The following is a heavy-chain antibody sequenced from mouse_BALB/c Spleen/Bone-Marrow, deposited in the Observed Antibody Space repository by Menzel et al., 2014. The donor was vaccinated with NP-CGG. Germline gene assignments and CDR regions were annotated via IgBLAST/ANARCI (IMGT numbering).Heavy chain of an antibody. CDR1: GFSLSTSGMG. V-gene: IGHV8-12*01. D-gene: IGHD1-1*01. J-gene: IGHJ2*01. Sequence: QVTLKVCGPGILQPSQTLSLTCSFSGFSLSTSGMGVSWIRQPSGKGLEWLAHIYWDDDKRYNPSLKSRLTISKDTSRNQVFLNITSVDTADAASYYCARKRPHYDGNCLDFWGQGTTLAVSS. CDR2: IYWDDDK. CDR3: ARKRPHYDGNCLDF.